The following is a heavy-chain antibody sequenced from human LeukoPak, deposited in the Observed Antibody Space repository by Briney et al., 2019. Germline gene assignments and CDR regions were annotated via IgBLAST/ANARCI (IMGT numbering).Heavy chain of an antibody. D-gene: IGHD3-22*01. J-gene: IGHJ4*02. CDR2: ISGSGGST. Sequence: GSLRLSCAASGFTFSSYAMSWVRQAPGKGLEWVSAISGSGGSTYYADSVKGRFTISRDNSKNTLYLQMNSLRAEDTAVYYCAKSYPPDYYDSSGYLFDYWGQGTLVTVSS. CDR1: GFTFSSYA. V-gene: IGHV3-23*01. CDR3: AKSYPPDYYDSSGYLFDY.